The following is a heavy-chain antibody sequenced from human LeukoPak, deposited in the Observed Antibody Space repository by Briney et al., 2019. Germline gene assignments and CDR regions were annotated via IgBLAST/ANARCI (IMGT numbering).Heavy chain of an antibody. CDR1: GFTFGGSA. V-gene: IGHV3-73*01. D-gene: IGHD6-19*01. CDR3: TSTPHADSSRGNY. J-gene: IGHJ4*02. Sequence: GGSLRLSCAASGFTFGGSAMHWVRQASGKGLEWVGRIRSKANSYATAYAASVKGRFTISRDDSKNTAYLQMNSLKTEDTAVYYCTSTPHADSSRGNYWGQGTLVTVSS. CDR2: IRSKANSYAT.